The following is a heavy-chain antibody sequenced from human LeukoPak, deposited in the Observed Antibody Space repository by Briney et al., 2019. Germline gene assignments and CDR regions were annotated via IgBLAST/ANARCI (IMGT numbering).Heavy chain of an antibody. Sequence: GASVKVSCKASGYRFISNYIQWVRQAPGLGPEWMGWMHPGNGNTRYAEKFPGRVTMTRDTSIHTAYMDLSSLRSVDTAVYYCAREGSYCVGGACYSFAFWGQGPLITVSS. CDR3: AREGSYCVGGACYSFAF. V-gene: IGHV1-2*02. J-gene: IGHJ1*01. CDR1: GYRFISNY. D-gene: IGHD2-15*01. CDR2: MHPGNGNT.